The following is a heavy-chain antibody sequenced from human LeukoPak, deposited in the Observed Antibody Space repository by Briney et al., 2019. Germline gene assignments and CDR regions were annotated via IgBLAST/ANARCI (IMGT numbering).Heavy chain of an antibody. CDR1: GGSISSYS. CDR2: IYYSGST. D-gene: IGHD3-10*01. V-gene: IGHV4-59*12. CDR3: AGDYGPGSYRFDY. J-gene: IGHJ4*02. Sequence: PSETLSLTCTVSGGSISSYSWSWVRQPPGRGLEWIGYIYYSGSTTYNPSLKSRVTISLDTSDNQFSLKLSSVTAADTAVYYCAGDYGPGSYRFDYWGQGTLVTVSS.